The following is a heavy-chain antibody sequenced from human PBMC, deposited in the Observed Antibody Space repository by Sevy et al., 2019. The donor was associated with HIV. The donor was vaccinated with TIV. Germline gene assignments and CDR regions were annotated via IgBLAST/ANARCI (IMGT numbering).Heavy chain of an antibody. CDR3: AREGGCSSASGFLCFDC. Sequence: GGSLRLSCAASGFTFSSYTMNWVRQAPGKGLEWVSSITGGSSYIYYAGSMNGRFTLSSENAKNSLYLQMKSLRAEDSAVDYGAREGGCSSASGFLCFDCWGQGTLVTVSS. CDR2: ITGGSSYI. J-gene: IGHJ5*01. V-gene: IGHV3-21*01. D-gene: IGHD2-2*01. CDR1: GFTFSSYT.